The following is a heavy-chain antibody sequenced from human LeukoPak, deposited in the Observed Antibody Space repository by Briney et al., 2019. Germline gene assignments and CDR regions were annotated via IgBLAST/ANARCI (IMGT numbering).Heavy chain of an antibody. V-gene: IGHV4-59*01. CDR2: VYYSGST. CDR3: ARNRHYWFDP. Sequence: SETLSLTCTVSGGSISGYYWSWIRQPPGKGLEWIGYVYYSGSTYYNPSLKSRVTISVDTSRNQFSLELTSVTAADTAVYYCARNRHYWFDPWGQGTLVTVSS. J-gene: IGHJ5*02. CDR1: GGSISGYY. D-gene: IGHD1-14*01.